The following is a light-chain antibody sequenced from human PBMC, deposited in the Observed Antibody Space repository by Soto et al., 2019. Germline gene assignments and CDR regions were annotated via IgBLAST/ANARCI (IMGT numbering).Light chain of an antibody. CDR3: QQYESLPLP. Sequence: DIQMTQSPSSLSASVGDIVTITCQASQDINKNLIWYQQKPGKAPKLLIYDASDLETGVPSRFGGSGSGTGFTFTISSLQPEDFATYYCQQYESLPLPFGQGTRLEIK. V-gene: IGKV1-33*01. CDR2: DAS. J-gene: IGKJ5*01. CDR1: QDINKN.